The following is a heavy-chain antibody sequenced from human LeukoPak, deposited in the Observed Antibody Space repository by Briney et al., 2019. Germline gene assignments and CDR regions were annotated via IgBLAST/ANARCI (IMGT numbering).Heavy chain of an antibody. D-gene: IGHD6-19*01. J-gene: IGHJ4*02. Sequence: PSETLSLTCDVSGDSISSGYYWGWIRQPPGKGLEWIGSIYHSGSTTYNPSLKSRVTLSADTSKNQFSLKVRSETAADTAIYYCGRNSSGWFFDYWGQGTLVTVSS. CDR1: GDSISSGYY. V-gene: IGHV4-38-2*01. CDR3: GRNSSGWFFDY. CDR2: IYHSGST.